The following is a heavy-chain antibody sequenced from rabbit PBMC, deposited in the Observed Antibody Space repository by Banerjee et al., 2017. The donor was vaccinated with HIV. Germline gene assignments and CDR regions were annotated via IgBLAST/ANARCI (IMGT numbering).Heavy chain of an antibody. CDR1: GFSFSSSYY. D-gene: IGHD8-1*01. CDR3: ARGDGNSSDL. CDR2: IYVGSSSNT. J-gene: IGHJ3*01. Sequence: QSLEESGGGLVQPEGSLTLTCTASGFSFSSSYYMCWVRQAPGKGLEWIACIYVGSSSNTYYASWAKGRFTISKTSSTTVTLQMTSLTAADTATYFCARGDGNSSDLWGPGTLVTVS. V-gene: IGHV1S40*01.